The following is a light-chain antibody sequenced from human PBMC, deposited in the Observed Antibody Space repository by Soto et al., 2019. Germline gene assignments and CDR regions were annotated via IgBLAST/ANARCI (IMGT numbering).Light chain of an antibody. V-gene: IGKV1-39*01. CDR2: AAS. CDR3: QQIYSAPLT. CDR1: QTITTY. J-gene: IGKJ4*01. Sequence: DIQMTQSPSSLFASVGDSVTITCRASQTITTYLNWYRQKPGKAPTLLIYAASSLQSGVPSRFSGSGSETEFTLTISSLQPEDFATYFCQQIYSAPLTFGGGTKVEIK.